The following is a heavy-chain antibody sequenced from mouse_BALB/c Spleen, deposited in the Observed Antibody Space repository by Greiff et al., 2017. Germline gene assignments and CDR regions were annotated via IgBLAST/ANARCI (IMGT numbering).Heavy chain of an antibody. J-gene: IGHJ3*01. V-gene: IGHV2-9*02. CDR1: GFSLTSYG. CDR2: IWAGGST. D-gene: IGHD1-1*01. CDR3: ARDGDYYGTQFAY. Sequence: VKLMESGPGLVAPSQSLSITCTVSGFSLTSYGVHWVSQPPGKGLEWLGVIWAGGSTNYNSALMSRLGISKDNSKSQVILKVNSLQTDDTAMSYCARDGDYYGTQFAYWGQGTLVTVSA.